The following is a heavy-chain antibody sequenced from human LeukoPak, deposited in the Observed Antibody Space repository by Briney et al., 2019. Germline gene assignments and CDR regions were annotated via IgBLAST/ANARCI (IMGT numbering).Heavy chain of an antibody. V-gene: IGHV4-59*01. CDR1: GGSISSYY. CDR2: IYYSGST. D-gene: IGHD5-12*01. CDR3: ARSPIVATDDFDY. Sequence: SETLSLTCTVSGGSISSYYWSWIRQPPGKGLEWIGYIYYSGSTNYNPSLKSRVTISVDTSKNQFSLKLSSVTAADTAVYYCARSPIVATDDFDYWGQGTLVTVSS. J-gene: IGHJ4*02.